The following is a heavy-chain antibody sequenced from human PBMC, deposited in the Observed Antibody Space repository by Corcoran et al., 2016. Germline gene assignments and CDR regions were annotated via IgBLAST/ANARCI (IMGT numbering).Heavy chain of an antibody. Sequence: QVQLVESGGGVVQPGRSLRLSCAASGFTFSSYGMHWVRQAPGKGLEWVAVIWYDGSNKYYEDSVKGRFTISRDNSKNTLYLQMNSLRAEDTAVYYCARDRLLGLRLGELSLGLAYYYGMDVWGQGTTVTVSS. CDR3: ARDRLLGLRLGELSLGLAYYYGMDV. V-gene: IGHV3-33*01. CDR1: GFTFSSYG. D-gene: IGHD3-16*02. CDR2: IWYDGSNK. J-gene: IGHJ6*02.